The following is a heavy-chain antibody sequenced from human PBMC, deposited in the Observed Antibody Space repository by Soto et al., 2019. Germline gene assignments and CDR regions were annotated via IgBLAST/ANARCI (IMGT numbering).Heavy chain of an antibody. CDR2: ISGSGGST. D-gene: IGHD5-12*01. CDR3: AKSSVPNTGYQRNFDY. J-gene: IGHJ4*02. V-gene: IGHV3-23*01. Sequence: GVSLRVSYAASEFTFSSYAVSWVRKAPGKGLEWVSAISGSGGSTYYADSVKGRFIISRDNSKNTLYLQMTSLRAEDTAVYYCAKSSVPNTGYQRNFDYWGQGTLVTVYS. CDR1: EFTFSSYA.